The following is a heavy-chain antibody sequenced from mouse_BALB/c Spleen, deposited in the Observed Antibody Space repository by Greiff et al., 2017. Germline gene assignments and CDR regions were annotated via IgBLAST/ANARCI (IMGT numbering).Heavy chain of an antibody. CDR2: INPYNDGT. D-gene: IGHD2-4*01. CDR3: ARFRDYDGLAY. V-gene: IGHV1-14*01. CDR1: GFTFTSYV. J-gene: IGHJ3*01. Sequence: EVQRVESGPELVKPGASVKMSCTASGFTFTSYVMHWVKQTPGQGLEWIGYINPYNDGTKYNEKFKGKATLTSDKSSSTAYMELSSLTSEDSAVYYCARFRDYDGLAYWGQGTLVTVSA.